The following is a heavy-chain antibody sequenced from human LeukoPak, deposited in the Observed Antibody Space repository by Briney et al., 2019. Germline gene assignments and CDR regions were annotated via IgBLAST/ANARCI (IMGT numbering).Heavy chain of an antibody. J-gene: IGHJ4*02. Sequence: PSETLSLTCTVSGGSISSYYWSWIRQPPGKGLEWIGYIYYSGSTNHNPSLKSRVTISVDTSKKQFSLKLSSETAADTAVYYCARGELRAGATAFDYWGQGTLVTVSS. D-gene: IGHD1-26*01. CDR2: IYYSGST. V-gene: IGHV4-59*01. CDR1: GGSISSYY. CDR3: ARGELRAGATAFDY.